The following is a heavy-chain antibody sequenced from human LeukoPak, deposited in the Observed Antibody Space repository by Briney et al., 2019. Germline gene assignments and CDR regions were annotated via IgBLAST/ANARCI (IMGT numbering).Heavy chain of an antibody. V-gene: IGHV3-15*01. CDR1: GFIFSNYG. Sequence: PGGSLRLSCAASGFIFSNYGMNWVRQAPGKGLEWVGRIKSKTDGGTTDYAAPVKGRFTISRDDSKNTLYLQMNSLKTEDTAVYYCTTWGFDVGVAAAGYFDYWGQGTLVTVSS. CDR3: TTWGFDVGVAAAGYFDY. CDR2: IKSKTDGGTT. D-gene: IGHD6-13*01. J-gene: IGHJ4*02.